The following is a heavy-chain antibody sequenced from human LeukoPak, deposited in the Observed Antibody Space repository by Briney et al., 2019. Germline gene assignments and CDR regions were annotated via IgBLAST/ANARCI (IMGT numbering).Heavy chain of an antibody. CDR3: TTGLWFGELDY. V-gene: IGHV3-30*04. Sequence: GGSLRLSCAASGFTFSSYVMHWVRQAPGKGLEWVAIISYDGSNEYYADSVKGRFTISRDNSKNTLYLQMNSLRAADTAVYYCTTGLWFGELDYWGQGTLVTVSS. CDR2: ISYDGSNE. D-gene: IGHD3-10*01. J-gene: IGHJ4*02. CDR1: GFTFSSYV.